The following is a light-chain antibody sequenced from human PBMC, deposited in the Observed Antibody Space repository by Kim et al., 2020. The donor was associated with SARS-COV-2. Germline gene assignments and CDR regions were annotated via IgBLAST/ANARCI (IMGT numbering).Light chain of an antibody. V-gene: IGKV1-39*01. J-gene: IGKJ5*01. CDR3: QQSYGSPI. Sequence: DSQLTQSPSSLSASVGYRVTITCRTSQYTNTYLNWYQQKVGKAPKLLIYAASTLQDGVPSRFSGNGSGADFTLTITSLQPEDFATYYCQQSYGSPIFGQGTRLEIK. CDR1: QYTNTY. CDR2: AAS.